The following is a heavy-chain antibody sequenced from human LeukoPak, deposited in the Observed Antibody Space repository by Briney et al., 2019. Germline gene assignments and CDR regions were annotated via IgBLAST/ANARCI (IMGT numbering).Heavy chain of an antibody. CDR3: ARDGHNWNDDGMDV. D-gene: IGHD1-20*01. V-gene: IGHV4-61*02. J-gene: IGHJ6*02. CDR2: IYTSGST. CDR1: GGPISSGSYY. Sequence: SQTLSLTCTVSGGPISSGSYYWSWIQQPAGKGLEWIGRIYTSGSTNYNPSLKSRVTISVDTSKNQFSLKLSSVTAADTAVYYCARDGHNWNDDGMDVWGQGTTVTVSS.